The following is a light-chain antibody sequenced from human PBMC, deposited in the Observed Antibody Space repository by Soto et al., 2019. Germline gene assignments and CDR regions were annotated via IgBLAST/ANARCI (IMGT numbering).Light chain of an antibody. Sequence: IVLTQSPATLSLSPGERATLSCRASQSVSSYLAWYQQKPGQAPRLLIYDASNRATGIPARFSGSGSGTDFTLTINSLEPEDFAVYYCQQRSNWAAITFGQGTRLEIK. V-gene: IGKV3-11*01. CDR1: QSVSSY. J-gene: IGKJ5*01. CDR2: DAS. CDR3: QQRSNWAAIT.